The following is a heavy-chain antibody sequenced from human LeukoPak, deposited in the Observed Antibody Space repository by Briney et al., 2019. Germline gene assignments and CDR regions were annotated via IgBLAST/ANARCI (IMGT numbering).Heavy chain of an antibody. CDR2: IYSGGST. CDR1: GFTVSSNY. Sequence: QPGGSLRLSCAASGFTVSSNYMSWVRQAPGKGLEWVSVIYSGGSTYYADSVKGRFTISRDNSKNTLYLQMNSLRAEDTAVYYCAKDLLTWGPPSTPGIAAAGQTGNAAFDIWGQGTMVTVSS. J-gene: IGHJ3*02. CDR3: AKDLLTWGPPSTPGIAAAGQTGNAAFDI. V-gene: IGHV3-53*01. D-gene: IGHD6-13*01.